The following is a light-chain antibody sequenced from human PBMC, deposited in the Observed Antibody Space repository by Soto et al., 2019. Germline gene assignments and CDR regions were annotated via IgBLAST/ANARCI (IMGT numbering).Light chain of an antibody. CDR1: SSDIGGSNY. Sequence: QSVLTQPASVSGSPGQSITISCTGTSSDIGGSNYVSWYRHHPGKAPKLMIYEVSKRPSGVSNRFSGSKSGNTASLTIFGLQAEDEADYYCSSYTSSSTDVFGTGTKVTVL. J-gene: IGLJ1*01. CDR3: SSYTSSSTDV. CDR2: EVS. V-gene: IGLV2-14*01.